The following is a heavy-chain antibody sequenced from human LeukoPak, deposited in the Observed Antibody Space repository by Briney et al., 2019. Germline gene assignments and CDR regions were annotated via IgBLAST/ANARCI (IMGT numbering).Heavy chain of an antibody. J-gene: IGHJ4*02. CDR3: ARDRGVDPAFDY. CDR1: GGSISSGGYY. D-gene: IGHD5-24*01. V-gene: IGHV4-31*03. CDR2: IYYSGST. Sequence: SETLSLTCTVSGGSISSGGYYWSWIRQHPGKGLEWIGYIYYSGSTYYDPSLKSRVTISVDTSKNQFSLKLSSVTAADTAVYYCARDRGVDPAFDYWGQGSLVTVSS.